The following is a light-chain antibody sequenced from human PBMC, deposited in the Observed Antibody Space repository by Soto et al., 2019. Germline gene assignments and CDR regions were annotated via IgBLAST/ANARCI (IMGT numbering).Light chain of an antibody. J-gene: IGKJ4*01. V-gene: IGKV3-20*01. CDR2: GAS. CDR3: QEFASN. CDR1: QSMSNSN. Sequence: IVLTQSPGTLSLSPGDIATLSCRASQSMSNSNLAWYQHKPGQAPRLLIYGASNRATGIPDRFSGSGSGTDFILTINRLEPEDFAVYYCQEFASNFGGGTKVDIK.